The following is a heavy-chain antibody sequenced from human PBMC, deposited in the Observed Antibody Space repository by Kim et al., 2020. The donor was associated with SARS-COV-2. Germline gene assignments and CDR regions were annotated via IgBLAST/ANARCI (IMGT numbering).Heavy chain of an antibody. CDR1: GGSVRSSNHY. CDR3: ARVRGSTSDAFDV. CDR2: IFYSGST. J-gene: IGHJ3*01. Sequence: SETLSLTCTVSGGSVRSSNHYWNWIRQPPGEGLEWIGYIFYSGSTNYNPSLKSRVTISVDTSKNQFSLKLTSVTAADTAMYYCARVRGSTSDAFDVWGQGKMVIVSS. V-gene: IGHV4-61*01. D-gene: IGHD2-2*01.